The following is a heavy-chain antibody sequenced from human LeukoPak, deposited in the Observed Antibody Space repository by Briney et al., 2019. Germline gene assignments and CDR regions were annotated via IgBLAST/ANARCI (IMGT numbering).Heavy chain of an antibody. J-gene: IGHJ3*02. Sequence: ASVKVSCKASGYTFTSYYMHWVRQAPGQGLEWMGWVIPSSGGTKYAQNFQDRVTMTRDTSISTAYMELSSLTYDDTAVYYCARGVLLQGRGAFDIWGQGAMVTVSS. D-gene: IGHD2-15*01. CDR2: VIPSSGGT. CDR1: GYTFTSYY. V-gene: IGHV1-2*02. CDR3: ARGVLLQGRGAFDI.